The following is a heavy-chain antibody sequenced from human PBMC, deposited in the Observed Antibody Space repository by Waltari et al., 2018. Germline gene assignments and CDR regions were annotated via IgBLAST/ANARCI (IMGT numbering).Heavy chain of an antibody. V-gene: IGHV3-53*01. CDR1: GFTVSSNY. J-gene: IGHJ6*02. Sequence: EVQLVESGGGLIQPGGSLRLSCAASGFTVSSNYLSWVRQAPGKGLEWVSVIYSGGSTYYADSVKGRFTISRDNSKNTLYLQMNSRRAEDTAVYYCASLSSGYYYGMDVWGQGTTVTVSS. D-gene: IGHD3-22*01. CDR3: ASLSSGYYYGMDV. CDR2: IYSGGST.